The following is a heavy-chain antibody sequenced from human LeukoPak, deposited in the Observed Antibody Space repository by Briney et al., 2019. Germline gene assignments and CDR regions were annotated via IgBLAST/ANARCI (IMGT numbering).Heavy chain of an antibody. D-gene: IGHD4-17*01. J-gene: IGHJ3*02. CDR1: GGSISSGNYY. CDR2: IYTSGNT. CDR3: ARSSDQHDYGDYNDAFDI. Sequence: TSETLSLTCTVSGGSISSGNYYWSWIRQPAGKGLEWIGRIYTSGNTNYNPSLKSRVTISVDTSKNQFSLKLSSVTAADTAVYYCARSSDQHDYGDYNDAFDIWGQGTMVTVSS. V-gene: IGHV4-61*02.